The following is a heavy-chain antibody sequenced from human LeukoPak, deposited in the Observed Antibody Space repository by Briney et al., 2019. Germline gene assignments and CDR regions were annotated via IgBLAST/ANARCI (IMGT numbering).Heavy chain of an antibody. Sequence: GGSLRLSCAASGFTFSSYGMHWVRQAPGKGLEWVAVISYDGSNKYYADSVKGRFTISRDNSKNTLYLQMNSLRAEDTAVYYCAKSGDDSSGSPFAYWGQGTLVTVSS. V-gene: IGHV3-30*18. CDR2: ISYDGSNK. D-gene: IGHD3-22*01. CDR3: AKSGDDSSGSPFAY. CDR1: GFTFSSYG. J-gene: IGHJ4*02.